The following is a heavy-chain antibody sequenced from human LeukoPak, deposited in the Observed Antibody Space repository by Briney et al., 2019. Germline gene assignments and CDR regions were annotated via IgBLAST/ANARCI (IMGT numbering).Heavy chain of an antibody. CDR1: APSMTTIS. J-gene: IGHJ4*02. CDR2: ISSSSSYI. D-gene: IGHD1-26*01. CDR3: TRASGGSYFIDY. Sequence: PGGSLRLSCAASAPSMTTISMKWVGQAPGKGLEWVSSISSSSSYIYYADSVKGRFTISRDNAKNSLYLQMNRLRAEETAVYYCTRASGGSYFIDYWGQGTLVTVSS. V-gene: IGHV3-21*03.